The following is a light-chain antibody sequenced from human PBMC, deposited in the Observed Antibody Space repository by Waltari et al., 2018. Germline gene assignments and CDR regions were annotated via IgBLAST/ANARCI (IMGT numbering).Light chain of an antibody. CDR1: QSVNTW. V-gene: IGKV1-5*03. CDR2: RAS. J-gene: IGKJ1*01. CDR3: QQYNSFPWT. Sequence: IQMTQSPSTLSAYAGHRVVITCRASQSVNTWLAWYQQRQGKAPNLLIYRASSLQSGVPSRFSGRGSGTEFTLTINSLQPDDFASYYCQQYNSFPWTFGQGTKVEIK.